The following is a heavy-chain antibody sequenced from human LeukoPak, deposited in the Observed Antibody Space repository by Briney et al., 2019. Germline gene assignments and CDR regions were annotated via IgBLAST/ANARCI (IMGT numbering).Heavy chain of an antibody. Sequence: ASVKVSCKVSGYTPTALSRHWVRQAPGKGLEWMGGFDPEDGETIYAQKFQGRVTMTEDTSTDTAYMELSSLRSEDTAVYYCARDQLTMVRGLIIQGYNLVDPWGQGTLVTVSS. CDR1: GYTPTALS. J-gene: IGHJ5*02. D-gene: IGHD3-10*01. CDR2: FDPEDGET. V-gene: IGHV1-24*01. CDR3: ARDQLTMVRGLIIQGYNLVDP.